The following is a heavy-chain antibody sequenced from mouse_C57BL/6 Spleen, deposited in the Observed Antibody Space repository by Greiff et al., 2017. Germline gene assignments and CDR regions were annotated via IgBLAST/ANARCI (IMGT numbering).Heavy chain of an antibody. D-gene: IGHD4-1*01. CDR2: ISSGGDYI. CDR3: TRDLGRGYFDY. J-gene: IGHJ2*01. V-gene: IGHV5-9-1*02. Sequence: EVMLVESGEGLVKPGGSLKLSCAASGFTFSSYAMSWVRQTPEKRLEWVAYISSGGDYIYYAATVKGRFTISRDNARNTLYLQMSSLKSEDTAMYYCTRDLGRGYFDYWGQGTTLTVSS. CDR1: GFTFSSYA.